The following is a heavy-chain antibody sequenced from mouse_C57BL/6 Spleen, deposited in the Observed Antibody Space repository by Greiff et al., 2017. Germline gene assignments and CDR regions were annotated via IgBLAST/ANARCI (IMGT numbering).Heavy chain of an antibody. CDR2: IDPSYSYT. CDR1: GYTFTSYW. V-gene: IGHV1-69*01. CDR3: ARRSTVVATTDD. Sequence: VQLQQPGAELVMPGASVKLSCKASGYTFTSYWMHWVKQRPGQGLEWIGEIDPSYSYTNYNQKFKGKSTLTVDKSSSTAYMQLSSLTSEDSAVSDWARRSTVVATTDDWGQGTTLTVSS. D-gene: IGHD1-1*01. J-gene: IGHJ2*01.